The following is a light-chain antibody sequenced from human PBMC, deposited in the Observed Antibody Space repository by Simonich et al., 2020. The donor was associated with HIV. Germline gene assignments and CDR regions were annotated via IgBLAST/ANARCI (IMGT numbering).Light chain of an antibody. CDR1: QSVLSSSNNKNS. CDR2: WAS. V-gene: IGKV4-1*01. Sequence: DIVMTQSPDSLAVSLGERATINCKSSQSVLSSSNNKNSLVWYQQKPGQPPKLLIYWASTRESGVPDRFSGSGSGTDFTLTISSLQAEDVAVYYCQQYYSTPLTFGGGTKVEI. J-gene: IGKJ4*01. CDR3: QQYYSTPLT.